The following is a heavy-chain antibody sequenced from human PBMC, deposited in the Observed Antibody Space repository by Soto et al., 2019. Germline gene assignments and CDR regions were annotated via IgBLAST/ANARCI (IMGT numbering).Heavy chain of an antibody. D-gene: IGHD6-13*01. CDR3: ARDALNIAARPFDY. CDR1: GYTFTAYY. CDR2: MNPNTGGT. Sequence: ASVKVSCKTSGYTFTAYYVFWVRQAPGQGLEWLGWMNPNTGGTRYAQKFRGRVTMTRDTSISTAYMELSSLTSDDTAVYYCARDALNIAARPFDYWGQGTLVTVSS. V-gene: IGHV1-2*02. J-gene: IGHJ4*02.